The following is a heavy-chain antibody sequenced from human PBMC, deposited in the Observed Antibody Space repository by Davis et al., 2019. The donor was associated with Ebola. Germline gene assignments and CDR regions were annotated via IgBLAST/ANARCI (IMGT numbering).Heavy chain of an antibody. Sequence: MPSETLSLTCPVSGGSILSYSWNWIRQPPGKGLEWIGFVHFSGNTKNNPSLTSRVTISRDASKNQFSLKLTSVTAADTAVYYCARGGVGGALAAGSDYWGQGALVTVSS. J-gene: IGHJ4*02. D-gene: IGHD2-15*01. CDR3: ARGGVGGALAAGSDY. CDR2: VHFSGNT. V-gene: IGHV4-59*01. CDR1: GGSILSYS.